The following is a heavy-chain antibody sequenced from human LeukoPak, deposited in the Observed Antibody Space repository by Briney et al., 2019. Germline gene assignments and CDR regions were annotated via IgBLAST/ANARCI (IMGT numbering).Heavy chain of an antibody. V-gene: IGHV3-30*18. CDR1: GFTFSSYG. D-gene: IGHD3-3*01. Sequence: GGSLRLSCAASGFTFSSYGMHWVRQAPGKGLEWVAVISYDGSNKYYADSVKGRFTISRDNSKNTLYLQMNSLRAEDTAVYYCAKGKRDFWSGHDAFDIWGQGTMVTVSS. CDR3: AKGKRDFWSGHDAFDI. J-gene: IGHJ3*02. CDR2: ISYDGSNK.